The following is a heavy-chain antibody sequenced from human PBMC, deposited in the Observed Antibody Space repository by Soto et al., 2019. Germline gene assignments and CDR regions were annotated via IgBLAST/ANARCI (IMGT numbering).Heavy chain of an antibody. CDR3: AREVGSSQIEGYFDY. CDR2: IYYSGST. D-gene: IGHD6-13*01. V-gene: IGHV4-31*03. CDR1: GGSISSGGYY. Sequence: SETLSLTCTVSGGSISSGGYYWSWIRQHPGKGLEWIGYIYYSGSTYYNPSLKSRVTISVDTSKNQFSLKLSSVTAADTAVYYCAREVGSSQIEGYFDYWGQGTLVTVSS. J-gene: IGHJ4*02.